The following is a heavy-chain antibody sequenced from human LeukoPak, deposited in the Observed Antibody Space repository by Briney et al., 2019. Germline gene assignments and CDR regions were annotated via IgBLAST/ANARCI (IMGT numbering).Heavy chain of an antibody. J-gene: IGHJ4*02. CDR3: ARGRGSVYSTIPFDY. Sequence: KLSETLSLTCAVYGGSFSGYYWSWIRQPPGKGLEWIGEINHSGSTNYNPSLKSRVTISVDTSKNQFSLKLSSVTAADTAVYYCARGRGSVYSTIPFDYWGQGTLVTVSS. D-gene: IGHD3-16*02. CDR1: GGSFSGYY. V-gene: IGHV4-34*01. CDR2: INHSGST.